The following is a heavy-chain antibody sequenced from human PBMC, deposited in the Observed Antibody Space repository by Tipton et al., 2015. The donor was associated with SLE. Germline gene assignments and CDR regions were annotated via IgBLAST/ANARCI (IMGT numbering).Heavy chain of an antibody. V-gene: IGHV4-4*08. D-gene: IGHD6-13*01. J-gene: IGHJ4*02. CDR1: GGSISSYY. CDR3: ARDSRAAAGTFDY. Sequence: TLSLTCTVSGGSISSYYWSWIRQPPGKGLEWIGYIYYSGSTYYNPSLKSRVTISVDTSKNQFSLKLSSVTAADTAVYYCARDSRAAAGTFDYWGQGTLVTVSS. CDR2: IYYSGST.